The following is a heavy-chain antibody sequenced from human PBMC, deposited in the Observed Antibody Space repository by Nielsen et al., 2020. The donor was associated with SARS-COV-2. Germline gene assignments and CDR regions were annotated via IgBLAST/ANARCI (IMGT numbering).Heavy chain of an antibody. CDR2: IKQDGSEK. Sequence: GESLKISCAASGFTFSSYWMSWVRQAPGKGLEWVANIKQDGSEKYYVDSVKGRFTISRDNPKNTLYLQMNSLRAEDTAVYYCARDCWLGRPHNFDYWGQGTLVTVSS. D-gene: IGHD3-22*01. CDR1: GFTFSSYW. V-gene: IGHV3-7*01. CDR3: ARDCWLGRPHNFDY. J-gene: IGHJ4*02.